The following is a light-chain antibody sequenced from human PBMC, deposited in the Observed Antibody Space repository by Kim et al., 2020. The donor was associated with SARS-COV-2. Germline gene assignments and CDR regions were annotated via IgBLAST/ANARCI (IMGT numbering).Light chain of an antibody. Sequence: QSVLTQSPSASGTPGQRVTISCSGSSSNIGTNTVNWYQQFPGAAPKLLIYSTNQRSSGVPGRFSGSKSGTSASLLISGLQSEDEADYYCAAWDESLNGVAFGGGTQLTVL. CDR3: AAWDESLNGVA. J-gene: IGLJ2*01. CDR1: SSNIGTNT. V-gene: IGLV1-44*01. CDR2: STN.